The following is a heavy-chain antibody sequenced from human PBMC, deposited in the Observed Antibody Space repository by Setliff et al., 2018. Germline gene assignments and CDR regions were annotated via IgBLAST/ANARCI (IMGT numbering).Heavy chain of an antibody. D-gene: IGHD6-19*01. CDR1: GGSISSYY. CDR2: IHIGGSA. J-gene: IGHJ6*03. Sequence: SETLSLTCTVSGGSISSYYWSWIRQPAGKGLEWIGHIHIGGSANYNPSLKSRVTMSIDTSKNQFSLKMKSVTAADMAVYYCAREQWLDPPGYYYMDVWAKGTTVTVSS. V-gene: IGHV4-4*07. CDR3: AREQWLDPPGYYYMDV.